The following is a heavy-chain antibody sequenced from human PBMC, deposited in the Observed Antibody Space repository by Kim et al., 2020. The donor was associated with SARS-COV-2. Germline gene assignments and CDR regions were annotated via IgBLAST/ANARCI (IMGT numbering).Heavy chain of an antibody. CDR2: INPDGTTI. J-gene: IGHJ5*02. D-gene: IGHD1-26*01. CDR3: ARVRSGSDSCVDP. Sequence: GGSLRLSCTGSGFTFSSYWLHWVRQAPGKGLVWVSRINPDGTTISYADSVKGRFTISRDNAKNTLFLQMNSLRVEDTAVYYCARVRSGSDSCVDPWGPGT. V-gene: IGHV3-74*01. CDR1: GFTFSSYW.